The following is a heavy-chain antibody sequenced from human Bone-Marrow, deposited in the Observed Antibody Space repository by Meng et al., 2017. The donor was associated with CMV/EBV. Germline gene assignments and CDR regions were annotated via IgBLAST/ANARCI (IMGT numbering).Heavy chain of an antibody. Sequence: GSLRLSCTVSGGSIASEYWSWIRQPPGKGLQWIAYLHNSGRTNYTPSLKSRVTLSVDTSKNQLSLKVRSVTAADTAVYYCARGYYDFWSGYFAFDIWGQGTMVTVSS. CDR1: GGSIASEY. D-gene: IGHD3-3*01. V-gene: IGHV4-59*01. J-gene: IGHJ3*02. CDR2: LHNSGRT. CDR3: ARGYYDFWSGYFAFDI.